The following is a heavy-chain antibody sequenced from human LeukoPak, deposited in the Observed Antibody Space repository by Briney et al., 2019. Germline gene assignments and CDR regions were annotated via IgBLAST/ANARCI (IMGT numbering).Heavy chain of an antibody. V-gene: IGHV3-7*04. Sequence: PGGSLRLSCVASGFPFSSYWMTWVRQAPEKGLEWVANKKQDGSKKSYVDSVKGRFTISRDNAKNSLHLQMNSLRAEDTAIYYCTRVGYIDEGIDYWGQGTLVTVSS. D-gene: IGHD5-24*01. J-gene: IGHJ4*02. CDR2: KKQDGSKK. CDR1: GFPFSSYW. CDR3: TRVGYIDEGIDY.